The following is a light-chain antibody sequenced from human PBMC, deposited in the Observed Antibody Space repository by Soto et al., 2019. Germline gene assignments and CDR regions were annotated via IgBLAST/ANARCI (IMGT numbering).Light chain of an antibody. Sequence: IVLTQSPATLSVSPWERATLSCRASQSVSSNLAWYQQKPGQAPRLLIYGVYTRAPGIPARFSGSGSGTEFTLTISSLQPDDFATYYCQQYNSYSEAFGQGTKVDIK. CDR3: QQYNSYSEA. CDR2: GVY. CDR1: QSVSSN. J-gene: IGKJ1*01. V-gene: IGKV3D-15*01.